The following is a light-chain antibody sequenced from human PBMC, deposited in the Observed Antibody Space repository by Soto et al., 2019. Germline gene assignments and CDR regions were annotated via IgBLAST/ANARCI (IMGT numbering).Light chain of an antibody. CDR3: QQLNSFPFI. V-gene: IGKV1-9*01. J-gene: IGKJ5*01. CDR2: VAS. CDR1: QAIDTY. Sequence: DIQLTQSPSFLSASVGDRVTITCRASQAIDTYLAWYQQKPGKAPKLLIYVASLLQSGVSSRFSSSGSGTEFTLTINSLQPEDFASYYCQQLNSFPFIFGQGTRLEIK.